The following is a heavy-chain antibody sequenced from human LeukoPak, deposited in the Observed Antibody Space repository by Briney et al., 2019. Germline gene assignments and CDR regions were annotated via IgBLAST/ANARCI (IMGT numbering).Heavy chain of an antibody. D-gene: IGHD6-19*01. V-gene: IGHV3-7*01. CDR3: AREESSGRYPGVFDY. Sequence: PGGSLRLSCAASEFTFSSYWMTWVRQAPGKGLEWVANIKQDGSEKYYVDSVKGRFTISRDNAKNSLYLQMNSLRAEDTAVYYCAREESSGRYPGVFDYWGQGTRVTVSS. CDR1: EFTFSSYW. J-gene: IGHJ4*02. CDR2: IKQDGSEK.